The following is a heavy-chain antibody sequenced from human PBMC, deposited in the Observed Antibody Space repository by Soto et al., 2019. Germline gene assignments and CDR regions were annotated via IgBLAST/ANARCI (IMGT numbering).Heavy chain of an antibody. CDR2: INAGNGNT. J-gene: IGHJ6*02. CDR3: ARGHVDIVATIKYYYYGMDV. D-gene: IGHD5-12*01. CDR1: GYTFTSYA. V-gene: IGHV1-3*01. Sequence: APVKVSCKASGYTFTSYAMHWVRQAPGQRLEWMGWINAGNGNTKYSQKFQGRVTITRDTSASTAYMELSSLRSEDTAVYYCARGHVDIVATIKYYYYGMDVWGQGTTVTVSS.